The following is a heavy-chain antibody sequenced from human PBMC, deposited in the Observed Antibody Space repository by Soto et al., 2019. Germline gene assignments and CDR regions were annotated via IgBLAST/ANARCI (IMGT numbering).Heavy chain of an antibody. V-gene: IGHV3-11*06. CDR1: RFTFTDYY. J-gene: IGHJ6*02. CDR3: ARTYCGGDCYPTPRYYGKDA. D-gene: IGHD2-21*02. Sequence: GGSLRLSCAASRFTFTDYYMSWIRQAPGKGLEWVSYISSSGSYTNYADSVKGRFTISRDNAKNSLYLQMNSLRAEDTAVYYCARTYCGGDCYPTPRYYGKDAWGQGTTVTVSS. CDR2: ISSSGSYT.